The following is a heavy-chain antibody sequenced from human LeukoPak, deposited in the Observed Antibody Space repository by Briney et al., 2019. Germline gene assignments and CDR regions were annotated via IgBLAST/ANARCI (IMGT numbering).Heavy chain of an antibody. J-gene: IGHJ4*02. V-gene: IGHV1-69*06. CDR1: GGTFSSYA. D-gene: IGHD1-26*01. Sequence: ASVKVSCKASGGTFSSYAISWVRQAPGQGLEWMGGIIPIFGTANYAQKFQGRVTITADKSTSTAYMELSSLRSEDMAVYYCARDSAGIVGATGPYYFDYWGQGTLVTVSS. CDR3: ARDSAGIVGATGPYYFDY. CDR2: IIPIFGTA.